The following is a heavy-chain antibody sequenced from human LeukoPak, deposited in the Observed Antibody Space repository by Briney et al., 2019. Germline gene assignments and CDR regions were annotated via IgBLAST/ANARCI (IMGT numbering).Heavy chain of an antibody. CDR1: GDTFSSYA. V-gene: IGHV1-69*13. CDR3: ARSAVGDACSGGSCYYVDY. J-gene: IGHJ4*02. CDR2: IIPIFGTA. D-gene: IGHD2-15*01. Sequence: ASVKISCKASGDTFSSYAISWVRHAPGQGLEWMGGIIPIFGTANYAQKFQGRVTITADESTSTAYMELSSLRSEDTAVYYCARSAVGDACSGGSCYYVDYWGQGTLVTVSS.